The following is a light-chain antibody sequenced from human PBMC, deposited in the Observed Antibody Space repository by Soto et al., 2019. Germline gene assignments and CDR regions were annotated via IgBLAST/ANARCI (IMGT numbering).Light chain of an antibody. V-gene: IGKV1-17*01. CDR2: AAS. CDR3: LQHSSYPRT. CDR1: QGIRND. Sequence: DIQMTQSPSSLSASVGYRFTITCRASQGIRNDLAWYQQKPGKAPKRLIYAASSLQSGVPSRFNDSGSGTEFTLTISSLQPEDFATYYCLQHSSYPRTFGQGTTVDIK. J-gene: IGKJ1*01.